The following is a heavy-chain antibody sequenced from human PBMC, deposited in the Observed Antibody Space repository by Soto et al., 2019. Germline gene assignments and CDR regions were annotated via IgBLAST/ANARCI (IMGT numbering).Heavy chain of an antibody. V-gene: IGHV1-69*13. Sequence: ASVKVSCKASGGTFRNHVFNWVRQAPGQGLEWMGGIIPIIGTPNYAQKFQGRVTITADASTNTVYLDVSSLRSQDTAVYYCARDLEFRDGNISHLDYWGQGTMVTVSS. J-gene: IGHJ4*02. D-gene: IGHD3-10*01. CDR1: GGTFRNHV. CDR3: ARDLEFRDGNISHLDY. CDR2: IIPIIGTP.